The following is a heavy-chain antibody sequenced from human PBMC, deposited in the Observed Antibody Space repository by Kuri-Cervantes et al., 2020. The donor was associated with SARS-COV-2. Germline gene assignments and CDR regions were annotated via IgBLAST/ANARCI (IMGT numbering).Heavy chain of an antibody. Sequence: GESLKISCAASGFTFSGSAMHWVRQASGKGLEWVGRIRSKANSYATAYAASVKGRFTISRDDSKNTAYLQMNSLKTEDTAVYYCTTDASGIVVVPAARIEYWYFDLWGRGTLVTVSS. D-gene: IGHD2-2*01. J-gene: IGHJ2*01. CDR2: IRSKANSYAT. V-gene: IGHV3-73*01. CDR1: GFTFSGSA. CDR3: TTDASGIVVVPAARIEYWYFDL.